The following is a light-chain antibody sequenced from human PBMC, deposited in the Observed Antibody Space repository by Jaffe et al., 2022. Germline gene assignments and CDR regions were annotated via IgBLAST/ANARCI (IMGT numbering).Light chain of an antibody. J-gene: IGKJ2*02. CDR3: QQYGSSAPSCT. Sequence: EIVLTQSPGTLSLSPGERATLSCRASQSVSSSYLAWYQQKPGQAPRLLIYGASSRATGIPDRFSGSGSGTDFTLTISRLEPEDFAVYYCQQYGSSAPSCTFGQGTKLEIK. V-gene: IGKV3-20*01. CDR2: GAS. CDR1: QSVSSSY.